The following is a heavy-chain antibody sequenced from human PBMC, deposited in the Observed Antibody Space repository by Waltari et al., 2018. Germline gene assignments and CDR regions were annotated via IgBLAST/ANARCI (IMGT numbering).Heavy chain of an antibody. J-gene: IGHJ4*02. CDR3: AKAALDYYGSGAYFDH. CDR1: GFPFDHHA. V-gene: IGHV3-23*01. Sequence: EVQLLQSGGGLVPPGGSMTLRCAASGFPFDHHALAWVRQTTGKGLEWVSGISISGTYYADSVKGRLTLSRDNSKDTLDLQMNSLRADDTAVYYCAKAALDYYGSGAYFDHWGQGALVTVSS. D-gene: IGHD3-10*01. CDR2: ISISGT.